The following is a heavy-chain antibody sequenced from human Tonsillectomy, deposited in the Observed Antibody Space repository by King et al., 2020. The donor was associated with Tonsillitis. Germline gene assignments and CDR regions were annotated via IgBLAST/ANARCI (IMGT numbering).Heavy chain of an antibody. CDR3: AKDRIRRITIFGVVISYLDY. D-gene: IGHD3-3*01. CDR1: GFTFSSYA. Sequence: VQLVESGGGLVQPGGSLRLSCAASGFTFSSYAMSWVRQAPGKGREWVSAILCSGGSTYYADSVKGRFTISRDNSKNTLYLQITSLRAEDTALYYCAKDRIRRITIFGVVISYLDYWGQGTLVTVSS. CDR2: ILCSGGST. J-gene: IGHJ4*02. V-gene: IGHV3-23*04.